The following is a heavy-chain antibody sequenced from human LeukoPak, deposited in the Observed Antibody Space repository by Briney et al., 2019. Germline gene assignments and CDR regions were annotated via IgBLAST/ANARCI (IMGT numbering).Heavy chain of an antibody. CDR1: GYTFTSYA. J-gene: IGHJ5*02. CDR2: INTNTGNP. D-gene: IGHD4-11*01. Sequence: GASVKVSCKASGYTFTSYAMNWVRQAPGQGLEWMGWINTNTGNPTYAQGFTGRFVFSLGTSVNTAYLQISSLKTEDTAVYYCARDPRGGYSNLYPWGQGTLVTVSS. CDR3: ARDPRGGYSNLYP. V-gene: IGHV7-4-1*02.